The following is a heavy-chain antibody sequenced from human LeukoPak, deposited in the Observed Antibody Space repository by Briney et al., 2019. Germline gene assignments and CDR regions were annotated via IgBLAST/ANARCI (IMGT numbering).Heavy chain of an antibody. D-gene: IGHD3-22*01. CDR1: GYTFSSFD. CDR3: ARRFSDNSGYYSERAFDI. Sequence: ASVKVSCKASGYTFSSFDINWVRQATGQGLEWMGWMNPNSGDTEYAQKFQGRVTMTRNTPISTAYMELSSLRSEDTAIYYCARRFSDNSGYYSERAFDIWGQGTVVTVSS. V-gene: IGHV1-8*01. CDR2: MNPNSGDT. J-gene: IGHJ3*02.